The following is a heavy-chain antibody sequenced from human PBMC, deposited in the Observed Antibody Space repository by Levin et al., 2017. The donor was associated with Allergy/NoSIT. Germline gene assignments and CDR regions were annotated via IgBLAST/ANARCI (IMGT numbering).Heavy chain of an antibody. J-gene: IGHJ2*01. V-gene: IGHV3-48*04. D-gene: IGHD2/OR15-2a*01. CDR3: AKGLLGKYFWFDL. CDR2: ISPSSSMI. CDR1: GFTFSTFS. Sequence: GGSLRLSCAASGFTFSTFSMNWVRQAPGEGLQFISYISPSSSMIYYADSVKGRFTISRDNAKNSLYLQMNSLRAEDTALYYCAKGLLGKYFWFDLWGRGTLVTVSS.